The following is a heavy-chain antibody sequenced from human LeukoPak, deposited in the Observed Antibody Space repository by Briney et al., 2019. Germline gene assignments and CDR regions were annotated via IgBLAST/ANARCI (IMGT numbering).Heavy chain of an antibody. J-gene: IGHJ4*02. CDR3: ARRYSPTGPFDY. Sequence: ASVKVSCKASGYTFTGYYMHWVRQAPGQGLEWMGWINPNSGGTTYAQKFQGRVTMTRDTSISTAYMELSRLGSDDTAVYYCARRYSPTGPFDYWGQRTLVTVSS. D-gene: IGHD1-14*01. CDR1: GYTFTGYY. CDR2: INPNSGGT. V-gene: IGHV1-2*02.